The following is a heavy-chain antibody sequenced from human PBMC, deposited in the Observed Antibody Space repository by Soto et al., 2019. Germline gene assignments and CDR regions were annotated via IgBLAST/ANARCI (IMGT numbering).Heavy chain of an antibody. Sequence: PGESLKISCQGTGYRFSSSWIGWVRQTPSKALEWMGNVYPSDSDVRYSPAFEGQVTISADNSIYTAYLHLLNLKASDTSIYYCTKGATSPFDSGVQGXRATVFS. V-gene: IGHV5-51*01. CDR3: TKGATSPFDS. J-gene: IGHJ4*02. CDR1: GYRFSSSW. D-gene: IGHD3-16*01. CDR2: VYPSDSDV.